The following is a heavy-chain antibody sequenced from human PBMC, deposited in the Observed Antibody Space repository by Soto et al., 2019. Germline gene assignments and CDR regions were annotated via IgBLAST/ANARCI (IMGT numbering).Heavy chain of an antibody. J-gene: IGHJ5*02. V-gene: IGHV4-31*03. Sequence: QVQLQESGPGLVKPSQTLSLTCTVSGGSISSGGYYWNWIRQHPGKGLEWIGYIYYSGSIYYNPSLKSRVNISVNTSKNQFPLKLSSGAAGDPAVYFWARSWFPWGQGTLVTVSS. D-gene: IGHD3-10*01. CDR3: ARSWFP. CDR2: IYYSGSI. CDR1: GGSISSGGYY.